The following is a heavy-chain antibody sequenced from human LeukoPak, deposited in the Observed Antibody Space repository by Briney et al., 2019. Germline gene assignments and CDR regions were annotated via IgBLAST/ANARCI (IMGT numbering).Heavy chain of an antibody. CDR2: IYYIGST. CDR1: GVSITNYY. D-gene: IGHD3-3*01. V-gene: IGHV4-59*08. CDR3: ARSGYSNFDY. J-gene: IGHJ4*02. Sequence: PSETLSLTCNVSGVSITNYYWSWIRQPPGKGLEWIAYIYYIGSTNYNPSLKSRVTISVDTSKNQFSLKLSSVTAADTAVYYCARSGYSNFDYWDQGTLVTVSS.